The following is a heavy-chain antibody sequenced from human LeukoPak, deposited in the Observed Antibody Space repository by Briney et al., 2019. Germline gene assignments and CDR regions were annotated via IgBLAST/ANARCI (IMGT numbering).Heavy chain of an antibody. CDR3: ARYCSSTSCPFDY. J-gene: IGHJ4*02. CDR2: IHHSGHT. V-gene: IGHV4-31*03. Sequence: SETLSLTCTVSGDSVISGTSFWGWIPPHPGKGLEWVGYIHHSGHTYDNPSLQSRVIISMDKSKNQFSLKLNSVTAADTAVYYCARYCSSTSCPFDYWGQGALVTVSS. CDR1: GDSVISGTSF. D-gene: IGHD2-2*01.